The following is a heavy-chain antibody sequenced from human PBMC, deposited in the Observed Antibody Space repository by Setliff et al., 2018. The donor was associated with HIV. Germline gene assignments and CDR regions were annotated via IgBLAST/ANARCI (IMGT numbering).Heavy chain of an antibody. V-gene: IGHV4-4*02. CDR2: IYHTGTT. CDR3: ARYKCINFACVGFDI. CDR1: GGSISSFNW. Sequence: SETLSLTCDVSGGSISSFNWWSWVRQSPGKGLEWIGEIYHTGTTYYSPSLKSRLTMSVDTSKNQFSLRLASVTAADTAVYYCARYKCINFACVGFDIWGQGTVVTVSS. D-gene: IGHD3-9*01. J-gene: IGHJ3*02.